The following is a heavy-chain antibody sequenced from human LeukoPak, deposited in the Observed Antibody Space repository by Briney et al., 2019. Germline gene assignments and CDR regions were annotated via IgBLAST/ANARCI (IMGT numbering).Heavy chain of an antibody. D-gene: IGHD2-2*01. Sequence: GGSLRLSCAASGFTFSSYSMNWVRQAPGKGLEWVSSSSSSSSYIYYADSVKGRFTISRDNAKNSLYLQMNSLRAEDTAVYYCARGLLVVPAPKHRNFGYWGQGTLVTVSS. V-gene: IGHV3-21*01. CDR2: SSSSSSYI. J-gene: IGHJ4*02. CDR3: ARGLLVVPAPKHRNFGY. CDR1: GFTFSSYS.